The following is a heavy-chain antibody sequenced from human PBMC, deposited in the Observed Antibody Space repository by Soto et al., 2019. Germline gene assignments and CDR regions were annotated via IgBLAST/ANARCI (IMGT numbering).Heavy chain of an antibody. V-gene: IGHV4-39*01. J-gene: IGHJ5*02. CDR1: VVSISSSSYY. D-gene: IGHD5-12*01. CDR2: IYYSGST. Sequence: PSETLSLTCTVSVVSISSSSYYCGWIRQPPGKGLEWIGSIYYSGSTYYNPSLKSRVTISVDTSKNQFSLKLSSVTAADTAVYYWAESVATKDNWFQPWGQATLVTVSS. CDR3: AESVATKDNWFQP.